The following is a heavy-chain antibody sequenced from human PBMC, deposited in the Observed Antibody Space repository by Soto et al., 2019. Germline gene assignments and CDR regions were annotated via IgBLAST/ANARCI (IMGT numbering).Heavy chain of an antibody. Sequence: ASVKVSCKASGYTFTVYYMHWVRQAPGQGLEWMGWINPKSGGTMYPQKFQGRVTMTWDTSISTAYMALTRLRSDDTAVYYCARDMEKGGGSEGFDYWGQGSLVTVSS. J-gene: IGHJ4*02. CDR2: INPKSGGT. CDR3: ARDMEKGGGSEGFDY. V-gene: IGHV1-2*02. D-gene: IGHD2-15*01. CDR1: GYTFTVYY.